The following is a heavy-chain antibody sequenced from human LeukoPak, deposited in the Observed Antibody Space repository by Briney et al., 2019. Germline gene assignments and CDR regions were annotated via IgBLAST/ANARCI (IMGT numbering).Heavy chain of an antibody. V-gene: IGHV3-48*01. CDR2: ISSSGSTI. J-gene: IGHJ4*02. Sequence: GGSLRLSCAASGFTFSSYSMNWVRQAPGKGLEWVSYISSSGSTIYYADSVKGRFTISRDNAKNSLYLQMNSLRAEDTAIYYCARSRGYFENWGQGTLVTVSS. CDR3: ARSRGYFEN. CDR1: GFTFSSYS. D-gene: IGHD2-2*01.